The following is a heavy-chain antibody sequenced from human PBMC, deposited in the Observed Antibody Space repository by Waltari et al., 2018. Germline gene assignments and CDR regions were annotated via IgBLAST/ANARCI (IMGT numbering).Heavy chain of an antibody. CDR2: ILPIFGTD. Sequence: QVQLVQSGAEVKKPGSSVKVSCKASGGTFSSYAISWVRQAPGQGLEWMGGILPIFGTDNYAQKFQGRVTITADESTSTAYMELSSLRSEDTAVYYCARSITMIVVVTSDDAFDIWGQGTMVTVSS. CDR3: ARSITMIVVVTSDDAFDI. V-gene: IGHV1-69*01. CDR1: GGTFSSYA. J-gene: IGHJ3*02. D-gene: IGHD3-22*01.